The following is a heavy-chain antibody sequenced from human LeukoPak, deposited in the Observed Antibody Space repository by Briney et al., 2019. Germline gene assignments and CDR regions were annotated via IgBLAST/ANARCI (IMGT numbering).Heavy chain of an antibody. V-gene: IGHV5-51*01. D-gene: IGHD3-10*02. Sequence: GESLKISCKGSGYSFTSYWIGWVRPMPGKGLEWMGIIYPGDSDTRYSPSFQGQVTISADKSISTAYLQWSSLKASDTAMYYCARSWGELFGELLSYYFDYWGQGTLVTVSS. CDR1: GYSFTSYW. J-gene: IGHJ4*02. CDR3: ARSWGELFGELLSYYFDY. CDR2: IYPGDSDT.